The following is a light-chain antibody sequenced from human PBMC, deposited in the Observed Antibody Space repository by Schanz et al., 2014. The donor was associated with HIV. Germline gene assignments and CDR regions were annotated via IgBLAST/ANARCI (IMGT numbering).Light chain of an antibody. Sequence: DIQMTQSPSSLSASVGDTVTITCRASQGIGNELGWYQQKPGKAPKRLIYAASFLQSEVPSRFIGSGSGTEFTLKITNLQPEDFATYYCLQQNTYPLTFGQGTRLEIK. CDR2: AAS. CDR3: LQQNTYPLT. CDR1: QGIGNE. V-gene: IGKV1-17*02. J-gene: IGKJ5*01.